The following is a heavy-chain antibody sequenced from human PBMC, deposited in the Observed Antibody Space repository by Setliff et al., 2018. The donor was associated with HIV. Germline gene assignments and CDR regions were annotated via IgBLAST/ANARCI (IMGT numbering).Heavy chain of an antibody. CDR2: IYYSGST. Sequence: SETLSLTCTVSGGSISSGGYYWSWIRQHPGKGLEWIGYIYYSGSTYYNPSLKSRVTISVDTSKNQFSLKLSSVTAADTAVYFCARGPIRYSSGVRWFLGVESWYSGIDYWGQGTRVTVSS. D-gene: IGHD2-15*01. CDR3: ARGPIRYSSGVRWFLGVESWYSGIDY. V-gene: IGHV4-31*03. CDR1: GGSISSGGYY. J-gene: IGHJ4*02.